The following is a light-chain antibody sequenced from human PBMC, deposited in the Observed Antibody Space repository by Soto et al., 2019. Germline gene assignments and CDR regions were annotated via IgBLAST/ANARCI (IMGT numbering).Light chain of an antibody. CDR1: QSLLHSNGYNY. J-gene: IGKJ3*01. CDR3: LQALQTPIFT. CDR2: LGS. Sequence: DIVMTQSPLSLPVTPGEPASISCRSSQSLLHSNGYNYLDWYLQKPGQSPQLLIYLGSNRASGVPDRFSGSGSCPDFTLKISRVEAEDVGFYYCLQALQTPIFTFGPGNKVDIK. V-gene: IGKV2-28*01.